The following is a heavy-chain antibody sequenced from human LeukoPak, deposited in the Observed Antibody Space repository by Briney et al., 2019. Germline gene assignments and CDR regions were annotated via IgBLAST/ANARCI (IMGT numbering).Heavy chain of an antibody. CDR1: GYTFNDYY. Sequence: ASVKVSCKASGYTFNDYYVYWVRQAPGQGLEWMGWINPKNGGTRYAQKFQGWVTVSRDTSISTAYMELSTLKSDDTAVYYCARGRGVTTAGTSWFDPWGQGTLVIVSS. CDR3: ARGRGVTTAGTSWFDP. CDR2: INPKNGGT. V-gene: IGHV1-2*04. J-gene: IGHJ5*02. D-gene: IGHD6-13*01.